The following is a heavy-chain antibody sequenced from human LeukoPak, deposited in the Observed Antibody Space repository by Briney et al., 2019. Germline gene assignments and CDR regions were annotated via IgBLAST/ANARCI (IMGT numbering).Heavy chain of an antibody. CDR1: GGSISSSSYY. J-gene: IGHJ5*02. V-gene: IGHV4-39*01. CDR3: AKRAVTTAAYLWFDP. D-gene: IGHD2-2*01. Sequence: SETLSLTCTVSGGSISSSSYYWGWIRQPPGKGLEWIGSIYYSGRTYYNPSLKSRVTISVDTSKNQFSLKLSSVTAADTAVYYCAKRAVTTAAYLWFDPWGQGTLVTVSS. CDR2: IYYSGRT.